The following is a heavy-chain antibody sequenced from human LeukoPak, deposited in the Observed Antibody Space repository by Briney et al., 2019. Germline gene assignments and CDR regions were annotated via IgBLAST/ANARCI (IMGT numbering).Heavy chain of an antibody. J-gene: IGHJ4*02. CDR2: ISAYKGDT. CDR1: GYTFISYG. D-gene: IGHD2-15*01. CDR3: ARVNDVAVVAAAAPHFEH. V-gene: IGHV1-18*01. Sequence: ASVKVSCKPSGYTFISYGISWVRQAPGQGLEWVGWISAYKGDTDYAQKFQGRVAMTMDTSTNTVYMELRSLTSDDTAVYYCARVNDVAVVAAAAPHFEHWGQGTLVTVSS.